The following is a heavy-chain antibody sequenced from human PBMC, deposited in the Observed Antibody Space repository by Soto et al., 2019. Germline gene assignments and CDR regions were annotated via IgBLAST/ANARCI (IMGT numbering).Heavy chain of an antibody. CDR2: INHSGST. CDR3: AREGQPRRRFGMDV. V-gene: IGHV4-34*01. Sequence: ETLSLTCAVYGGSFSGYYWSWIRQPPGKGLEWIGEINHSGSTNYNPSLKSRVTISVDTSKNQFSLKLSSVTAADTAVYYCAREGQPRRRFGMDVWGQGTTVTV. CDR1: GGSFSGYY. D-gene: IGHD6-13*01. J-gene: IGHJ6*02.